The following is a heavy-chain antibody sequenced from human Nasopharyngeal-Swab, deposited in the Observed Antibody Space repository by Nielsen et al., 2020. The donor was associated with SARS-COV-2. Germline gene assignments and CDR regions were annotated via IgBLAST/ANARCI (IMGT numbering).Heavy chain of an antibody. V-gene: IGHV3-48*02. CDR3: ARDLRGWSLNVFDY. J-gene: IGHJ4*02. Sequence: GESLKISCAASGFTFSSYSVNWVRQAPGKGLEWVSYISSSSSAIYYADSVKGRFTISRDNAKNSLFLLMNSLRDEDTAVYYCARDLRGWSLNVFDYWGQGTLVTVSS. CDR1: GFTFSSYS. D-gene: IGHD6-19*01. CDR2: ISSSSSAI.